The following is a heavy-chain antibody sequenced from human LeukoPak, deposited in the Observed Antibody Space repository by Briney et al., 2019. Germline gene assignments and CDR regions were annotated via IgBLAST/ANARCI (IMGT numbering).Heavy chain of an antibody. Sequence: GGSLRLSCAASGFTFSSYAMSWVRQAPGKGLEWVSAISNSGGSTYYADSVKGRFTISRGNSKNTLYLQMNSLRAEDTAVYYCAKKVSGWSENFQHWGQGTLVTVSS. CDR1: GFTFSSYA. D-gene: IGHD6-19*01. CDR3: AKKVSGWSENFQH. J-gene: IGHJ1*01. CDR2: ISNSGGST. V-gene: IGHV3-23*01.